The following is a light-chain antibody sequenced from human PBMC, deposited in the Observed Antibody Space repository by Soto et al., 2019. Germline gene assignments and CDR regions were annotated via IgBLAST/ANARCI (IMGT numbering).Light chain of an antibody. CDR3: SSYTTSSTHV. J-gene: IGLJ2*01. CDR2: DVT. CDR1: SSNVGGYNF. V-gene: IGLV2-14*03. Sequence: QSALTQPASVSGSPGQSITISCTGTSSNVGGYNFVSWYQHHPGKAPKLIIYDVTDRPSGVSNRFSGSKSGNMASLTISGLQAEDEADYYCSSYTTSSTHVFGGGTQLTVL.